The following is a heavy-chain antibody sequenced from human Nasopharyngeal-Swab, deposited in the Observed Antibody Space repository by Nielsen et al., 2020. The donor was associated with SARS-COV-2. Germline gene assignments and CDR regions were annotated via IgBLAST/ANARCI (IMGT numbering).Heavy chain of an antibody. J-gene: IGHJ4*02. V-gene: IGHV1-69*13. CDR1: GGTYSSYA. CDR3: AREASAAAADYFDY. D-gene: IGHD6-13*01. Sequence: SVKVSCKASGGTYSSYAISWVRQAPGQGLEWMGGIIPIFGTANYAQKFQGRVTITADESTSTAYMELSSLRSEDTAVYYCAREASAAAADYFDYWGQGTLVTVSS. CDR2: IIPIFGTA.